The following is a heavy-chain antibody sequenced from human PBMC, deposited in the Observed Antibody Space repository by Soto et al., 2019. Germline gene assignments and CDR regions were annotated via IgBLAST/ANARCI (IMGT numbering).Heavy chain of an antibody. CDR1: GFTFSSYC. D-gene: IGHD3-22*01. J-gene: IGHJ4*02. CDR3: ARAGYYYDSSGYSSYFDY. CDR2: INSDGSST. Sequence: GGSLRLSCAASGFTFSSYCMHWVRQAPGKGLVWVSRINSDGSSTSYADSVKGRFTISRDNAKNTLYLQMNSLRDEDTAVYYCARAGYYYDSSGYSSYFDYWGQGTLVTVSS. V-gene: IGHV3-74*01.